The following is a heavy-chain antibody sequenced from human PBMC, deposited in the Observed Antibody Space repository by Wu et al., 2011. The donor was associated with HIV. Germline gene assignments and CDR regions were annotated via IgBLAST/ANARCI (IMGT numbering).Heavy chain of an antibody. CDR1: GGTFRSYV. J-gene: IGHJ6*03. CDR2: IIPLFGTA. V-gene: IGHV1-69*12. D-gene: IGHD6-19*01. CDR3: AARIAVAGPVTPYYMDV. Sequence: QVQLVQSGAEVKRPGSSVRVSCKASGGTFRSYVISWVRQAPGQGLEWMGGIIPLFGTANYAQKFQGRVTITADESTSTAYMELSSLRSEDTAVYYCAARIAVAGPVTPYYMDVWGKGTTVTVSS.